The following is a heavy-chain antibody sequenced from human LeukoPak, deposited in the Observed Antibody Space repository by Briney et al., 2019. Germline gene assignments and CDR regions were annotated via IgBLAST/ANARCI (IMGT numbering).Heavy chain of an antibody. Sequence: GGSLRLPCAASGFTFSSYSMNWVRQAPGKGLEWVSSISSSSSYIYYADSVKGRFTISRDNAKNSLYLQMNSLRAEDTAVYYCTRVIVAVPGYFDYFDFWGQGALVTVSS. V-gene: IGHV3-21*01. CDR2: ISSSSSYI. CDR3: TRVIVAVPGYFDYFDF. CDR1: GFTFSSYS. J-gene: IGHJ4*02. D-gene: IGHD6-19*01.